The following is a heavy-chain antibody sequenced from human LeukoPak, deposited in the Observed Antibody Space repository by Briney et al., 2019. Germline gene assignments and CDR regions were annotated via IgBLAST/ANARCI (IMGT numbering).Heavy chain of an antibody. J-gene: IGHJ4*02. CDR2: IYYSGST. CDR3: ARGDSSYYFDY. CDR1: GGSISSYY. Sequence: SETLPLTCTVSGGSISSYYWSWIRQPPGKGLEWIGYIYYSGSTNYNPSLKSRVTISVDTSKNQFSLKLSPVTAADTAVYYCARGDSSYYFDYWGQGTLVTVSS. D-gene: IGHD6-6*01. V-gene: IGHV4-59*01.